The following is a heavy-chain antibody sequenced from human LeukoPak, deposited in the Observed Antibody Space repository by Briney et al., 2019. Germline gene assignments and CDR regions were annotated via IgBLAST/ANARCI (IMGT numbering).Heavy chain of an antibody. V-gene: IGHV3-66*01. J-gene: IGHJ4*02. CDR1: GVIVRSNY. Sequence: GGSLRLSCVGSGVIVRSNYMTWVRQAPGKGLEGASILYHGGSTYYADSVKGRFSISRDTSKNTLYLQMNSLRVEDTAVYYCATRRFGELTYWGQGTLVTVSS. D-gene: IGHD3-10*01. CDR3: ATRRFGELTY. CDR2: LYHGGST.